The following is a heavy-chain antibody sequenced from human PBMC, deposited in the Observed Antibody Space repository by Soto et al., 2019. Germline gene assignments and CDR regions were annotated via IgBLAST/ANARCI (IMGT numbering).Heavy chain of an antibody. J-gene: IGHJ5*02. CDR3: ARDGGCRDGYTLGCNWFDP. Sequence: QVQLVESGGGVVQPGRSLRLSCAASGFTFSSYGMHWVRQAPGKGLEWVAVIWYDGSNKYYADSVKGRFTISRDNSKNTLYLQMNSLRAEDTAVYYCARDGGCRDGYTLGCNWFDPWGQGPLDTFSS. CDR2: IWYDGSNK. V-gene: IGHV3-33*01. CDR1: GFTFSSYG. D-gene: IGHD5-12*01.